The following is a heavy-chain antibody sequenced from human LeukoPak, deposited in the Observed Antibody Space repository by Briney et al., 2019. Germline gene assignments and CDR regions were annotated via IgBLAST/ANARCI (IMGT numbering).Heavy chain of an antibody. CDR2: ISHNSRTM. CDR3: VRGYPLGVATFDS. V-gene: IGHV3-48*02. D-gene: IGHD3-10*01. J-gene: IGHJ4*02. CDR1: GFTFSSYS. Sequence: GGSLRLSCAASGFTFSSYSMNWVRQAPGKGPEWVSYISHNSRTMHYADSVKGRLTISRDDAKNSLFLQMNSLRDEDTAVYYCVRGYPLGVATFDSWGQGTLVIVSS.